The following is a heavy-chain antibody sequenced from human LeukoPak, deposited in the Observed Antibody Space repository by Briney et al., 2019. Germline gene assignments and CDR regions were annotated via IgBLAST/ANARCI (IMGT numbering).Heavy chain of an antibody. V-gene: IGHV1-2*02. CDR3: ARVVPPLDQNVKDLLLWFGASYFDY. CDR1: GYTFTGYY. Sequence: ASVKVSCKASGYTFTGYYMRWVRQAPGQGLEWMGWINPNSGGTNYAQKFQGRVTMTRDTSISAAYMELSRLRSDDTAVYYCARVVPPLDQNVKDLLLWFGASYFDYWGQGTLVTVSS. D-gene: IGHD3-10*01. J-gene: IGHJ4*02. CDR2: INPNSGGT.